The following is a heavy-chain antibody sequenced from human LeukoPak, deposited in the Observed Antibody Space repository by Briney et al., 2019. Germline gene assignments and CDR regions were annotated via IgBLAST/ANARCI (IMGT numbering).Heavy chain of an antibody. J-gene: IGHJ4*02. V-gene: IGHV3-30*02. D-gene: IGHD3-10*01. CDR2: IHYDGARS. CDR1: GFTFSGYG. CDR3: ARGAVRGVIITSDPDY. Sequence: GGSLRLSCAASGFTFSGYGMHWVRQAPGKGLEWVAFIHYDGARSYYADSVKGRFTISRDNAKNSLYLQMNSLRAEDTAVYYCARGAVRGVIITSDPDYWGQGTLVTVSS.